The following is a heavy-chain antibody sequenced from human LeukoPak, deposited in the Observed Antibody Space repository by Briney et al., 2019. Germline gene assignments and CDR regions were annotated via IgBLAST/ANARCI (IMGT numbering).Heavy chain of an antibody. CDR3: ASTPPESSGWYGLDY. D-gene: IGHD6-19*01. J-gene: IGHJ4*02. CDR1: GYTFTSYY. Sequence: ASVKVSCKASGYTFTSYYMHWVRQAPGQGLEWMGIINPSGGSTSYAQKFQGRVTMTRDMSTSTVYMELSSLRSEDTAVYYCASTPPESSGWYGLDYWGQGTLVTVSS. CDR2: INPSGGST. V-gene: IGHV1-46*01.